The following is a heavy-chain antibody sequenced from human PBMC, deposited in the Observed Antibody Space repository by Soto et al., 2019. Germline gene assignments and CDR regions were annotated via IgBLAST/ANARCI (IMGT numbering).Heavy chain of an antibody. CDR2: IFHSGIT. D-gene: IGHD3-22*01. Sequence: SETLSLTCFISGGSFSNDYWTWIRQSPGKGLEWIGYIFHSGITDYNPSVKSRVTISIDKSRNLFSLNLTSVTAADTAVYYCARDRYFYDSRGYYRTLDSWGQGALVTVSS. CDR1: GGSFSNDY. CDR3: ARDRYFYDSRGYYRTLDS. V-gene: IGHV4-59*01. J-gene: IGHJ5*01.